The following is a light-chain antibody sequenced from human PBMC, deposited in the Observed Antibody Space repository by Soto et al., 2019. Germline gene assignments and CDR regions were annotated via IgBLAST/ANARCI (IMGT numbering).Light chain of an antibody. CDR1: QGISSY. Sequence: IPSPRCPFFLSASLGDIVTITFRASQGISSYLAWYQQKPGNAPKLLIYAAFILQSGVPSRFSGYGSGTDFTLSISSLQPEDFATYYCQQADGFPITFGQGTRLEIK. V-gene: IGKV1-9*01. CDR3: QQADGFPIT. CDR2: AAF. J-gene: IGKJ5*01.